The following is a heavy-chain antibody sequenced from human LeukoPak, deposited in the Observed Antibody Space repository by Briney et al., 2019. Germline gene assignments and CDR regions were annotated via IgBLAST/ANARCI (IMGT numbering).Heavy chain of an antibody. Sequence: GGSLRLSCAASGFTFSSYAMSWVRQAPGKGLEWVSGISWNSGSIGYADSVKGRFTISRDNAKNSLYLQMNSLRAEDTALYYCAKASSGSYFYGGPFDYWGQGTLVTVSS. CDR3: AKASSGSYFYGGPFDY. J-gene: IGHJ4*02. CDR1: GFTFSSYA. V-gene: IGHV3-9*01. D-gene: IGHD1-26*01. CDR2: ISWNSGSI.